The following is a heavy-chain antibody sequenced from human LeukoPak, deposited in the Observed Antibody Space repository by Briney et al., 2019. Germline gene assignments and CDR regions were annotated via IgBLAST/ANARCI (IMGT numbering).Heavy chain of an antibody. D-gene: IGHD6-13*01. CDR2: IRYDGSNK. CDR1: GFTFSSYG. Sequence: GGSLRLSCAASGFTFSSYGMHWVRQAPGKGLEWVAFIRYDGSNKYYADSVKGRFTISRDNSKNTLYLQMNSLRAEDTAVYYCAKNTAQLSPFDYWGQGTLVTVSS. CDR3: AKNTAQLSPFDY. V-gene: IGHV3-30*02. J-gene: IGHJ4*02.